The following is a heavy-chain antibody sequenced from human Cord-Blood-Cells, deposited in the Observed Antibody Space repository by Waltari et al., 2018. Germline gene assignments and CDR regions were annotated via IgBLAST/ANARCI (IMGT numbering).Heavy chain of an antibody. CDR2: INHSGST. CDR3: ARDGGAVAGNY. CDR1: GGSFSGYY. D-gene: IGHD6-19*01. J-gene: IGHJ4*02. V-gene: IGHV4-34*01. Sequence: QVQLQQWGAGLVKPSETLSLTCAVYGGSFSGYYLSWIRQPPGKGLEWIGEINHSGSTNYNPSLKSRVTISVDTSKNQFSLKLSSVTAADTAVYYCARDGGAVAGNYWGQGTLVTVSS.